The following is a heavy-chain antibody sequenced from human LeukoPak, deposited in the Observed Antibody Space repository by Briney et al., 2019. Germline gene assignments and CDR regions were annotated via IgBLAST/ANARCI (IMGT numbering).Heavy chain of an antibody. CDR3: ARENYGSGSYYNVNDY. J-gene: IGHJ4*02. CDR2: ISSSSSYI. D-gene: IGHD3-10*01. V-gene: IGHV3-21*01. Sequence: GGSLRLSCAASGFTFSSYSMNWVRQAPGKGLEWVSSISSSSSYIYYADSVKGRFTISRDNAKNSLYLQMNSLRAEDTAVYYCARENYGSGSYYNVNDYWSQGTLVTVSS. CDR1: GFTFSSYS.